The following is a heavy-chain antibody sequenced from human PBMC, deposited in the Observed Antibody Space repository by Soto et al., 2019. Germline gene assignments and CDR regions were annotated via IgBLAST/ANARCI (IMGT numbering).Heavy chain of an antibody. Sequence: GESVNISCHGSGYSFTIYLISWVRQMPGKGLEWMGRIDPSDSYTNYSPSFQGHVTISADKSISTAYLQWSSLKASDTAMYYWARHIRQAVTYYYYYYGMDVWGQGTTVTVSS. CDR2: IDPSDSYT. D-gene: IGHD2-21*01. J-gene: IGHJ6*02. V-gene: IGHV5-10-1*01. CDR1: GYSFTIYL. CDR3: ARHIRQAVTYYYYYYGMDV.